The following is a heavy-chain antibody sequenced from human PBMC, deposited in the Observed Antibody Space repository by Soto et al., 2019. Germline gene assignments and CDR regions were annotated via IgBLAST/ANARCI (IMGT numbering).Heavy chain of an antibody. D-gene: IGHD3-16*01. Sequence: QITLKESGPTLVKPTQTLTLTCTFSGFSLSTAGKSVAWIRQPPGKALEWLSVIYWDDDKRYSPSLKSRLTIAKDTSKNQVVLKMTNMDPLDTGTYSCAHSRGDGDYFPYWGQGTLVSVSS. V-gene: IGHV2-5*02. J-gene: IGHJ4*02. CDR3: AHSRGDGDYFPY. CDR2: IYWDDDK. CDR1: GFSLSTAGKS.